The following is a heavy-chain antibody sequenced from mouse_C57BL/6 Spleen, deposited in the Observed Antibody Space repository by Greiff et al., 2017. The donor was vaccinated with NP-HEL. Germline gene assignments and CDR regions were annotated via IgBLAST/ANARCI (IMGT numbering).Heavy chain of an antibody. CDR1: GFNIKDDY. D-gene: IGHD4-1*01. CDR3: TTNGDGGGY. CDR2: IDPENGDT. J-gene: IGHJ2*01. V-gene: IGHV14-4*01. Sequence: EVKVVESGAELVRPGASVKLSCTASGFNIKDDYMHWVKQRPEQGLEWIGWIDPENGDTEYASKFQGKATITADTSSNPPYLQLSTLTSEDTAVYYCTTNGDGGGYWGQGTTLTVSS.